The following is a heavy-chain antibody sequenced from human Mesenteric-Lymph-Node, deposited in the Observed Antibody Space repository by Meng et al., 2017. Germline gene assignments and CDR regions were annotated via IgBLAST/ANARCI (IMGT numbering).Heavy chain of an antibody. V-gene: IGHV3-23*01. D-gene: IGHD3-3*01. CDR3: AKDVNRKIWSGYARTLFY. CDR2: ISGSGGST. CDR1: GFTFSSYS. Sequence: GESLKISCAASGFTFSSYSMNWVRQAPGKGLEWVSAISGSGGSTYYADSVKGRFTISRDNSKNTLYLQMNSLRAEDTAVYYCAKDVNRKIWSGYARTLFYWGQGTLVTVSS. J-gene: IGHJ4*02.